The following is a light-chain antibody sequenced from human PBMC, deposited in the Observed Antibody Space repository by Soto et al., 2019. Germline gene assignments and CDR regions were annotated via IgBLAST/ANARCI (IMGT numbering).Light chain of an antibody. J-gene: IGKJ2*01. Sequence: DIQMTQSPSSLSASVGDRVTITCRARQNIKKYLNWYQQIPGKAPKFLIYDASNLQSGVPSRFSGSGSGTDFTLTISSLQPEDFATYYCQQSHSTPPTFGQGTKLEIK. CDR1: QNIKKY. CDR2: DAS. V-gene: IGKV1-39*01. CDR3: QQSHSTPPT.